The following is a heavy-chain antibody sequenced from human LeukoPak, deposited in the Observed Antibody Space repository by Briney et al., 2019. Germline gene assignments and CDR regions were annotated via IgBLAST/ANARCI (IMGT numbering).Heavy chain of an antibody. V-gene: IGHV1-2*02. J-gene: IGHJ5*02. CDR2: INPNSGGT. CDR3: AREGGSGSLNWFDP. D-gene: IGHD3-10*01. CDR1: GYPFTRYY. Sequence: SVKVSFKASGYPFTRYYMHWVRPAPGQGLEWMGWINPNSGGTNYAQKFQGRVTMTRDTSISTAYMELRRLRSDDTAVYYCAREGGSGSLNWFDPWGQGTLVTVSS.